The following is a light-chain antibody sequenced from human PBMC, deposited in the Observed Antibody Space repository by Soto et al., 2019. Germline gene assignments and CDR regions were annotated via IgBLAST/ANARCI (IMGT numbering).Light chain of an antibody. CDR1: QGISNY. CDR3: LQHNSYPRT. CDR2: AAY. J-gene: IGKJ1*01. Sequence: IQMTQSPSAMSASVGDRVTITCRASQGISNYLAWFQQKPGKVPKRLIYAAYSSQSGVQSRCSGSGSGTEFTLTIRSMQQEDFATYYCLQHNSYPRTFGQGTKVDIK. V-gene: IGKV1-17*03.